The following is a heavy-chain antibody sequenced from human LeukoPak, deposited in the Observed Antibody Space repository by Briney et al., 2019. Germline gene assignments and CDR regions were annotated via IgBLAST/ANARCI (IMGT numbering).Heavy chain of an antibody. CDR1: GFTFSNYE. Sequence: PGGSLRLSCAASGFTFSNYEMNWVRQAPGKGLEWVSYISSSGSTIYYADSVKGRFTISRDNAKKSLYLQMNSLRAEDTAVYYCARARLTDYVWGRRTFDIWGQGTMVTISS. CDR2: ISSSGSTI. CDR3: ARARLTDYVWGRRTFDI. D-gene: IGHD3-16*01. J-gene: IGHJ3*02. V-gene: IGHV3-48*03.